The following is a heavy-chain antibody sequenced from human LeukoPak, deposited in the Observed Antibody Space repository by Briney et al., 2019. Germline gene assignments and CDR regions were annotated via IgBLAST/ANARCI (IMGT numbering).Heavy chain of an antibody. CDR1: GGSISSSSYY. CDR2: IYYSGST. V-gene: IGHV4-39*07. J-gene: IGHJ3*01. D-gene: IGHD1-26*01. CDR3: ARVVGSGAWDAFDF. Sequence: SETLSLTCTVSGGSISSSSYYWGWIRQPPGKGLEWIGSIYYSGSTYYNPSLKSRVTISVDTSKNQFSLKLSSVTAADTAGYYCARVVGSGAWDAFDFGGQGTMVTVSS.